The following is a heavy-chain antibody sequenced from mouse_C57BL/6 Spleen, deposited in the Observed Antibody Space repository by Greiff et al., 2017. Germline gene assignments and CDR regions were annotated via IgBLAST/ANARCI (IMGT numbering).Heavy chain of an antibody. CDR2: ISSGSSTI. CDR3: ARGNYGIFFDY. V-gene: IGHV5-17*01. J-gene: IGHJ2*01. Sequence: DVMLVESGGGLVKPGGSLKLSCAASGFTFSDYGMHWVRQAPEKGLEWVAYISSGSSTIYYADTVKGRFTISRDNAKNTLFLQMTSLRSEDTAMYYCARGNYGIFFDYWGQGTTLTVSS. D-gene: IGHD2-1*01. CDR1: GFTFSDYG.